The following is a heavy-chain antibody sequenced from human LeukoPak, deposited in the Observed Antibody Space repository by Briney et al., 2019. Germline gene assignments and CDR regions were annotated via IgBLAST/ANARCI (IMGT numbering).Heavy chain of an antibody. CDR3: ASSDTFRVN. CDR2: ISSSGSTI. J-gene: IGHJ4*02. Sequence: PGGSLILSCAASGFTFSSYEMNWVRQAPGKGLEWVSYISSSGSTIYYADSVKGRFTISRDNAKNSLYLQMNSLRAEDTAVYYCASSDTFRVNWGQGTLVTVSS. CDR1: GFTFSSYE. D-gene: IGHD3-16*01. V-gene: IGHV3-48*03.